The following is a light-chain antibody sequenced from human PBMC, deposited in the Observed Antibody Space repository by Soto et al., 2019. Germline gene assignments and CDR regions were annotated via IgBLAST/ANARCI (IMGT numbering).Light chain of an antibody. J-gene: IGKJ5*01. Sequence: EIVLTQSPGTLSLSPGERATLSCRASQSVSYTYLAWYQQKPGQAPRLLIYGASSRATGIPDRFSGSGYGTDFTLTISRLEPEDFAVYYCQQYGSSPPITLGQGTRLEIK. CDR1: QSVSYTY. CDR2: GAS. CDR3: QQYGSSPPIT. V-gene: IGKV3-20*01.